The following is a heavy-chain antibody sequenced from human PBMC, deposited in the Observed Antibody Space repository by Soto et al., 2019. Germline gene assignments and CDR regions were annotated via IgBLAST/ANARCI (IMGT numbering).Heavy chain of an antibody. Sequence: GGSLRLSCVASGLTFSNYGMHWVRQAPGKGLEWVAVISYDGSNKYYADSVKGRFTISRDNSKNTLYLQMNRLRAEDTAVYYCAKAPNFDWLSHFDYWGQGTLVTVSS. J-gene: IGHJ4*02. D-gene: IGHD3-9*01. CDR2: ISYDGSNK. CDR3: AKAPNFDWLSHFDY. CDR1: GLTFSNYG. V-gene: IGHV3-30*18.